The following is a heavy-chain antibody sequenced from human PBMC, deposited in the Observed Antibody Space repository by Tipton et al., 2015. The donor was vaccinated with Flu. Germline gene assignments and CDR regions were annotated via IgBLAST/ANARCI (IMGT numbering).Heavy chain of an antibody. Sequence: TLSLTCTVFGVYISRSSYYWAWIRQSPGKGLEWIGSIYYSGSTYYNPSLRSRVTISVDTSRDQFSPKLNSVTATDTAVYYCARHGPQGGDPNWFDPGGLGTLVTVSA. CDR3: ARHGPQGGDPNWFDP. CDR1: GVYISRSSYY. J-gene: IGHJ5*02. CDR2: IYYSGST. V-gene: IGHV4-39*01. D-gene: IGHD2-21*02.